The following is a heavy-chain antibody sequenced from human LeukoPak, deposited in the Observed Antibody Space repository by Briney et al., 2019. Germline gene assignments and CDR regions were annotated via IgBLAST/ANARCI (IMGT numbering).Heavy chain of an antibody. Sequence: GGSLRLSCAASGFTFSSYAMSWVRQAPGKGLEWVSTISASGPYYADAVRGRFTISRDNSRNTLSLQRDSLRAEDTAVYYCAKDHESDGYPCLDHWGLGTLVTVSS. CDR2: ISASGP. CDR3: AKDHESDGYPCLDH. V-gene: IGHV3-23*01. CDR1: GFTFSSYA. J-gene: IGHJ4*02. D-gene: IGHD3-22*01.